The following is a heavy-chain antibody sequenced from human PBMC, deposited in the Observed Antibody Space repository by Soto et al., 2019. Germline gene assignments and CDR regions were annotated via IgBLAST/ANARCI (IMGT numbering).Heavy chain of an antibody. CDR3: AIYKAPSTAMGRIFDY. D-gene: IGHD5-18*01. V-gene: IGHV3-21*01. CDR2: ISSSSYI. J-gene: IGHJ4*02. CDR1: GFTFSSYS. Sequence: GGSLRLSCAASGFTFSSYSMNCVRQAPGKGLEWVSSISSSSYIYYADSVKGRFTISRDNAKNSLYLQMNSLRAEDTAVYYCAIYKAPSTAMGRIFDYWGQGTLVTVS.